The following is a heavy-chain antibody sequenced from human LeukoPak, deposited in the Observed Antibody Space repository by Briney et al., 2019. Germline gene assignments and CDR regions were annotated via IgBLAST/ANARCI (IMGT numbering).Heavy chain of an antibody. CDR2: IYPGDSDT. D-gene: IGHD3-9*01. V-gene: IGHV5-51*01. CDR1: GYTFTSYW. CDR3: ARSRYFDWHIDY. Sequence: EVSRKASGYTFTSYWIGWVRQMPGKGLEWMGIIYPGDSDTRYSPSFQGQVTISADKSISTAYLQWSSLKASDTAMYYCARSRYFDWHIDYWGQGTLVTVSS. J-gene: IGHJ4*02.